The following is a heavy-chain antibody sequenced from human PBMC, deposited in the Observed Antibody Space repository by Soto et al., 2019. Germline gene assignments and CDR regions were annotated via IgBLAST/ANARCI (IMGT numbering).Heavy chain of an antibody. D-gene: IGHD6-13*01. V-gene: IGHV4-39*01. J-gene: IGHJ4*02. CDR1: GGSISSGTYS. CDR3: ASHLTGYSSSWLYY. CDR2: SYFTGNT. Sequence: QLQLQESGPGLVKPSETLSLTCTVSGGSISSGTYSWGWIRQPPGKGLEWIGNSYFTGNTHYNPSVNSRFTRSIYTSKTQFCLGLSSVTAADTAVYYCASHLTGYSSSWLYYWGQGTLGTVSS.